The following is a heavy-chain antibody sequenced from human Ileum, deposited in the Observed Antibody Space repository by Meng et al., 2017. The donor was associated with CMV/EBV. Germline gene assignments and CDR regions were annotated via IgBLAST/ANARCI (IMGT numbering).Heavy chain of an antibody. J-gene: IGHJ4*02. Sequence: QQQRKWWGLGLVTPSATLSLTCNVSGGSISSSSYYWRWIRQPPGKGLEWIGSNYYLGNTCYNPSLKSRVTISVDTSKNQFSLKVNSVTAADTAMYYCAREVGNRDGYNLWGQGILVTVSS. CDR1: GGSISSSSYY. V-gene: IGHV4-39*07. CDR2: NYYLGNT. CDR3: AREVGNRDGYNL. D-gene: IGHD5-24*01.